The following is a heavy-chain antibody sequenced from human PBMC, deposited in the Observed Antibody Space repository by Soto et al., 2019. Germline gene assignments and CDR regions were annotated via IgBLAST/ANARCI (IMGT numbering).Heavy chain of an antibody. CDR3: ASPPTSSTSXXXXXXXYYXGMDV. CDR1: GGTFSSYT. Sequence: QVQLVQSGAAVKKPGSSVKVSCKASGGTFSSYTISWVRQAPGQGLEWMGRIIPILGIANYAQKFQGRVTITADKSTSTAYMGLSSLRSEDTAVYYCASPPTSSTSXXXXXXXYYXGMDVWGQGTTVTVSS. D-gene: IGHD2-2*01. V-gene: IGHV1-69*02. J-gene: IGHJ6*02. CDR2: IIPILGIA.